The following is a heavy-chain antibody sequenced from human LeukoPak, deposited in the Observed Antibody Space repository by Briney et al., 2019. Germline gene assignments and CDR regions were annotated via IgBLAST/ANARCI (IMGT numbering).Heavy chain of an antibody. D-gene: IGHD2-15*01. Sequence: GGSLRLSCAASGFTFSSYGMRWVRQAPGKGLEWVAFIRYDGSNKYYADSVKGRFTISRDNSRNTLDLQMSGLRPEDTAMYFCARDGVASSDFWGQGTLVTVSS. J-gene: IGHJ4*02. CDR1: GFTFSSYG. V-gene: IGHV3-30*02. CDR2: IRYDGSNK. CDR3: ARDGVASSDF.